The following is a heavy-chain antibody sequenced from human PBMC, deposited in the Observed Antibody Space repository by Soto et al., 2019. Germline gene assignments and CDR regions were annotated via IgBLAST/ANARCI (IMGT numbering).Heavy chain of an antibody. CDR3: AREIVTAGGNNYFDP. J-gene: IGHJ5*02. CDR1: GGTVASSHW. CDR2: VYHTGDT. Sequence: PSETMSLTCGVSGGTVASSHWWSWVRQSPGRGLEWIGNVYHTGDTNFNPSLQSRVTFSVDKSNNQFSLRLPSVTAADTAVYFCAREIVTAGGNNYFDPWGPGTLVTVS. V-gene: IGHV4-4*02. D-gene: IGHD2-21*02.